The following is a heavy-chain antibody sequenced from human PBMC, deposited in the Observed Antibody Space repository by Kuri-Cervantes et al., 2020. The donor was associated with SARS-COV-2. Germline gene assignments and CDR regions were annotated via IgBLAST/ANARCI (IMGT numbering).Heavy chain of an antibody. J-gene: IGHJ4*02. V-gene: IGHV3-7*01. CDR2: IKQDGSEK. CDR3: ARAEWGLIDY. Sequence: GESLKISCAASGFTFSSYWMSWVRQAPGKGLEWVANIKQDGSEKYYVDSVKGRFTISRDNAKNSLYLQMNSLRAEDTAVYDCARAEWGLIDYWGQGTLVTVSS. D-gene: IGHD1-26*01. CDR1: GFTFSSYW.